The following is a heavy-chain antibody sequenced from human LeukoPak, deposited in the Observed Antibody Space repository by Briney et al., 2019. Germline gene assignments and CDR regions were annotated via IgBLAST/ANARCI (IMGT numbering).Heavy chain of an antibody. J-gene: IGHJ4*02. CDR1: GYTFTSHY. CDR2: INPSGGST. V-gene: IGHV1-46*01. CDR3: ARARSSVTTVTTPGY. Sequence: ASVKVSCKASGYTFTSHYMHWVRQAPGQGLEWMGIINPSGGSTSYAQKFQGRVTMTRDTSTSTVYMELSSLRSEDTAVYYCARARSSVTTVTTPGYWGQGTLVTVSS. D-gene: IGHD4-17*01.